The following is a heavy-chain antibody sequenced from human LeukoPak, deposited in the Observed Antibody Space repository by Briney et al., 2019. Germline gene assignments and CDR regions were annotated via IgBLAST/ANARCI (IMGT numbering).Heavy chain of an antibody. V-gene: IGHV1-18*01. J-gene: IGHJ3*02. CDR2: ISAHNGYT. Sequence: ASVKVSCKASGYSFTDYGFNWVRQAPGQGLEWMGWISAHNGYTNYAQKLQGRVTMTTDTSTSTAYMELRSLTSDDTAVYYCARDLAYCGSVCYFTFDIWGQETMVTVSS. D-gene: IGHD2-21*02. CDR1: GYSFTDYG. CDR3: ARDLAYCGSVCYFTFDI.